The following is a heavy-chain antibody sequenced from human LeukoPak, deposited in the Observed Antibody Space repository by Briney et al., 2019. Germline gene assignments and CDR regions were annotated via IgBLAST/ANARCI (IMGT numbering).Heavy chain of an antibody. D-gene: IGHD3-22*01. J-gene: IGHJ3*01. CDR1: GYSFTSCW. CDR2: VYPGDCDT. Sequence: GESLKISFKGSGYSFTSCWIDWVRQIPGKGLEWVGIVYPGDCDTRYSPSFQGQVTISADKANSTAYLQWSSLKASDTAMYYCASQHYYDSSGYSGATAWGQGTMVTVSS. V-gene: IGHV5-51*01. CDR3: ASQHYYDSSGYSGATA.